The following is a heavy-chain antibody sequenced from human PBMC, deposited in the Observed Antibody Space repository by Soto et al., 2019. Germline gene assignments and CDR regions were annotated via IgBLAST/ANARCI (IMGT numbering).Heavy chain of an antibody. CDR2: ISAYNGNT. V-gene: IGHV1-18*01. D-gene: IGHD3-10*01. CDR1: GYTFTSYG. J-gene: IGHJ4*02. Sequence: QVQLVQSGAEVKKPGASVKVSCKASGYTFTSYGISWVRQAPGQGLEWMGWISAYNGNTNYAQKLQDRVPMTTDTSTSTAYMELRSLRSDDTAVYYCARRNTMVRGVILYYFDYWGQGTLVTVSS. CDR3: ARRNTMVRGVILYYFDY.